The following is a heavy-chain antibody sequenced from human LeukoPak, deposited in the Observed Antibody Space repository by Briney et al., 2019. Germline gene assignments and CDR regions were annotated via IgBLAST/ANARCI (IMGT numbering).Heavy chain of an antibody. Sequence: ASVKVSCKASGYTFTSYDINWVRQATGQGLEWMGWMNPNSGNTGYAQKFQGRVTMTRNTSISTAYMELSSLRSDDTAVYYCARDLEDSSGWYSGYWGQGTLVTVSS. V-gene: IGHV1-8*01. D-gene: IGHD6-19*01. CDR2: MNPNSGNT. CDR3: ARDLEDSSGWYSGY. J-gene: IGHJ4*02. CDR1: GYTFTSYD.